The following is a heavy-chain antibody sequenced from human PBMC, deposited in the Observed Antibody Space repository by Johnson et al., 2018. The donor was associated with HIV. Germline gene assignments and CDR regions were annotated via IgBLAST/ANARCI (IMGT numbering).Heavy chain of an antibody. J-gene: IGHJ3*02. CDR1: GFTFGDYA. CDR2: ISGSGGST. Sequence: MQLVESGGGLVQPGRSLRLSCTASGFTFGDYAMSWVRQAPGKGLEWVSAISGSGGSTYYADSVKGRFTISRDNAENSLYLQMTGLRVEDTAGYYCASADVFDIWGQGTVVTVSS. CDR3: ASADVFDI. V-gene: IGHV3-23*04.